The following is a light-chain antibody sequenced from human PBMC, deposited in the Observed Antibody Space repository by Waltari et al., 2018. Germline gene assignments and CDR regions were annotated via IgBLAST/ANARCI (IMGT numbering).Light chain of an antibody. V-gene: IGKV3-20*01. CDR1: QSVSSNY. CDR3: QQYGRSPWT. CDR2: DAS. J-gene: IGKJ1*01. Sequence: VVLTQSPGTLSLSPVVRGTLSCRASQSVSSNYLAWYQQKPGQAPRLLIYDASNRATGIADRFSGSGSETDFTLTISRLEPEDVAVYYCQQYGRSPWTFGQGTKVEIK.